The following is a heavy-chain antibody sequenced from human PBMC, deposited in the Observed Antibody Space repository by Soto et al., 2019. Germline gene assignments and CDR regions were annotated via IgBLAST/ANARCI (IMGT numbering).Heavy chain of an antibody. CDR2: ISYDGSNK. D-gene: IGHD1-26*01. J-gene: IGHJ6*02. CDR3: ARSLSRDGYYYYYGMDV. Sequence: SLRLSCAASGFTFSSYGMHWVRQAPGKGLEWVAVISYDGSNKYYADSVKGRFTISRENSKNTLYLQMNSLRAEDTAVYYCARSLSRDGYYYYYGMDVWGQGTTVTVSS. CDR1: GFTFSSYG. V-gene: IGHV3-30*03.